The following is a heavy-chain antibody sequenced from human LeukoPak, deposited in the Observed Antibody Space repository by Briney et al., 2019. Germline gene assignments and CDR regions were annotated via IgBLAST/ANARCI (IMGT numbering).Heavy chain of an antibody. D-gene: IGHD5-18*01. CDR3: ARGRRWKYSYGLFDY. V-gene: IGHV4-34*01. Sequence: PSETLSLTCAVYGGSFSGYYWSWIRQPPGKGLEWIGEINHSGSTNYNPSLKSRVTISVDTSKNQFSLKLSSVTAADTAVYYCARGRRWKYSYGLFDYWGQGTLVTVSS. J-gene: IGHJ4*02. CDR2: INHSGST. CDR1: GGSFSGYY.